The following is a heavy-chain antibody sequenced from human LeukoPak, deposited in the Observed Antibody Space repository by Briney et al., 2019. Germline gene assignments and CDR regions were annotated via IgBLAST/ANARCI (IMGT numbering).Heavy chain of an antibody. Sequence: GGSLRLSCAASGFTFSSYAMHWVRQAPGKGLEWVAVISYDGSNKYYADSVKGRFTISRDNAKNSLYLQMNSLRAEDTALYYCAKDIGSYGYFDAFDIWGQGTMVTVSS. D-gene: IGHD5-18*01. CDR1: GFTFSSYA. J-gene: IGHJ3*02. CDR3: AKDIGSYGYFDAFDI. CDR2: ISYDGSNK. V-gene: IGHV3-30-3*01.